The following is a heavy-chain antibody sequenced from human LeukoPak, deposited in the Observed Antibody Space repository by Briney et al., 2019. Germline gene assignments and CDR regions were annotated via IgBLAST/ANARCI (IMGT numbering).Heavy chain of an antibody. V-gene: IGHV1-46*01. CDR2: INPSGGST. J-gene: IGHJ4*02. CDR1: GYTFTGYY. D-gene: IGHD3-22*01. CDR3: ARIADYYDSTPQAPY. Sequence: GASVKVSCKASGYTFTGYYMHWVRQAPGQGLEWMGIINPSGGSTSYAQKFQGRVTMTRDTSTSTVYMELSSLRSEDTAVYYCARIADYYDSTPQAPYWGQGTLVTVSS.